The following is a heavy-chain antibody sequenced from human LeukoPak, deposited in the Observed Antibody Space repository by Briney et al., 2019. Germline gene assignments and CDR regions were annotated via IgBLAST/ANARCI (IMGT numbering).Heavy chain of an antibody. D-gene: IGHD5-18*01. J-gene: IGHJ5*02. CDR1: GGTFSSYA. Sequence: ASVKVSCKASGGTFSSYAISWVRQAPGQGLEWMGGIIPIFGTANYAQKFQGRVTITTDESTSTAYMELSSLRSEDTAVYYCARDLGYGYSYGYGDNWFDPWGQGTLVTVSS. CDR3: ARDLGYGYSYGYGDNWFDP. CDR2: IIPIFGTA. V-gene: IGHV1-69*05.